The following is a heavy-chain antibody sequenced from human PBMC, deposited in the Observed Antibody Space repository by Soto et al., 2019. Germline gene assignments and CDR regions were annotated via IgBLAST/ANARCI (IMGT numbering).Heavy chain of an antibody. V-gene: IGHV4-34*01. CDR2: INHSGST. J-gene: IGHJ4*02. CDR1: GGSFSGYY. D-gene: IGHD5-12*01. CDR3: ARGRKGHSGYDFDY. Sequence: SETLSLTFAVYGGSFSGYYWSWIRQPPGKGLEWSGEINHSGSTNYKPSLKSRVTISVDTSKNQFSLKLSSVTAADTAVYYCARGRKGHSGYDFDYWGQGTRVTVSS.